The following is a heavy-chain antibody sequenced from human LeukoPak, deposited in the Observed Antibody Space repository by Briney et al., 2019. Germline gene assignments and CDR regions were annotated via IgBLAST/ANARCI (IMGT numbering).Heavy chain of an antibody. CDR3: ASYSGSNVYYGY. Sequence: SETLSLTCTVSGGSISSYYGTWIRQPAGKGLEWIWRIYSSGGTNYNPSLKSRVTMSLYMSKNQFSLKLSSVTAADTAVYYCASYSGSNVYYGYWGPGTLVTVSS. J-gene: IGHJ4*02. V-gene: IGHV4-4*07. CDR1: GGSISSYY. CDR2: IYSSGGT. D-gene: IGHD1-26*01.